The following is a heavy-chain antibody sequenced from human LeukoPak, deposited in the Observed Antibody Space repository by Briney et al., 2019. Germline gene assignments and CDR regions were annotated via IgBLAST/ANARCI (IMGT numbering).Heavy chain of an antibody. V-gene: IGHV4-39*01. Sequence: PSETLSLTCTVSGGSVSSGFYHWGWIRQPPGKGLEWIATIYYSGSTYYNPSLKSRVTISADTSQNQFSLRLTSVAAADTALYYCASVSTIWHGSFDYWGQGTLVTVSS. CDR3: ASVSTIWHGSFDY. CDR1: GGSVSSGFYH. J-gene: IGHJ4*02. D-gene: IGHD6-13*01. CDR2: IYYSGST.